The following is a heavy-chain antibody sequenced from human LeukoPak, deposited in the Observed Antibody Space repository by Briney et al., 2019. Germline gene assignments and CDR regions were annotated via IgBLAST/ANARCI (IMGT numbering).Heavy chain of an antibody. J-gene: IGHJ6*03. D-gene: IGHD2-2*01. V-gene: IGHV4-59*01. CDR2: IYYSGST. Sequence: SETLSLTCTVSGGYISSYYWSWIRQPPGKGLEWIGYIYYSGSTNYNPSLKSRVTISVDTSKNQFSLKLSSVTAADTAVYYCARAGVYCSSTSCYHYYYMDVWGKGTTVTVSS. CDR3: ARAGVYCSSTSCYHYYYMDV. CDR1: GGYISSYY.